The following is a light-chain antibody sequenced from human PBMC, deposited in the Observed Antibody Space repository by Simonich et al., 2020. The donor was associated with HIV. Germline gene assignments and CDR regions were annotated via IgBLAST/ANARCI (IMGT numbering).Light chain of an antibody. Sequence: DIQMTQSPSTLSASVGDRVTITCRASQSIRSWLAWYQQKPGKAPKLLIYKASSLESGVPSRFSGSGSGTHFTFTISSLQPEDIATYYRQQYNNLPLTFGGGTKVEIK. J-gene: IGKJ4*01. CDR1: QSIRSW. CDR2: KAS. CDR3: QQYNNLPLT. V-gene: IGKV1-5*03.